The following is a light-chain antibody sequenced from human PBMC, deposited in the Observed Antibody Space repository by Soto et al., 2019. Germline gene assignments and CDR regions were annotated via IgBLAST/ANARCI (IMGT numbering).Light chain of an antibody. Sequence: EIVLTQSPGTLSLSPGERATLSCRASQSVSSSYLAWYQQKPGQAPRLLIYGASSRATGIPDRFSGSGSGTEFTLTINSLQSEDFAVYYCQQYSNWPLTFGGGTKVDIK. CDR2: GAS. V-gene: IGKV3-20*01. CDR1: QSVSSSY. CDR3: QQYSNWPLT. J-gene: IGKJ4*01.